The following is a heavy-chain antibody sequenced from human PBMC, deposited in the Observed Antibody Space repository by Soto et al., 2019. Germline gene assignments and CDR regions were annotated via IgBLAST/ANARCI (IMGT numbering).Heavy chain of an antibody. D-gene: IGHD3-10*01. Sequence: SETLSLTCTVSGGSISSYYWSWIRQPPGKGLEWIGYIYYSGSTNYNPSLKSRVTISVDTSKNQFSLKLSSVTAADTAVYYCARHLGLNYYGSASGGHYGMDVWGQGTTVTVSS. V-gene: IGHV4-59*08. CDR2: IYYSGST. J-gene: IGHJ6*02. CDR1: GGSISSYY. CDR3: ARHLGLNYYGSASGGHYGMDV.